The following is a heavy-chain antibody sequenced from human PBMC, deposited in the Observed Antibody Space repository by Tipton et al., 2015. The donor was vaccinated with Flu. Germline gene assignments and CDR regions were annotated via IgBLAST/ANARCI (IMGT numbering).Heavy chain of an antibody. V-gene: IGHV3-23*01. CDR3: AKARRGGYSYGPGNPYFFDY. D-gene: IGHD5-18*01. CDR1: GFTFSSYA. CDR2: ISGSGGST. Sequence: SLRLSCAASGFTFSSYAMSWVRQATGKGLEWVSAISGSGGSTYYADSVKGRFTISRDNSKNTLYLQMNSLRAEDTAVYYCAKARRGGYSYGPGNPYFFDYWGQGTLVTVSS. J-gene: IGHJ4*02.